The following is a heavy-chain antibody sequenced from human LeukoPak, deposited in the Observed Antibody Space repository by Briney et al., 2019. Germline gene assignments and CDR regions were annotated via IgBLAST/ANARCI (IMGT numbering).Heavy chain of an antibody. D-gene: IGHD3-22*01. CDR2: IYTSGST. Sequence: PSETLSLTCTVSGGSISSYYWSWIRQPAGKGLEWIGRIYTSGSTNYNPSLKSRVTMSVDTSKNQFSLKLSSVTAADTAVYYCASGYYYDSSGYYYGLDYWGQGPLVTVSS. CDR1: GGSISSYY. CDR3: ASGYYYDSSGYYYGLDY. J-gene: IGHJ4*02. V-gene: IGHV4-4*07.